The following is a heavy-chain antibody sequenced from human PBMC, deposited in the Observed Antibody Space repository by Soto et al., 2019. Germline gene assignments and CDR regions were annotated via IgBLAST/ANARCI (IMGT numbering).Heavy chain of an antibody. V-gene: IGHV1-2*02. CDR1: GYTFSSYY. CDR3: ARGHGRQNFDY. CDR2: INPHSDGT. Sequence: QVQLVQSGAEVKKPGASVTVSCRTSGYTFSSYYIHWIRQAPGQGLEWLGWINPHSDGTNIAPRFQGRVTMAANMSTTTAYVELRRLRSDDAAIYYCARGHGRQNFDYWGQGTLVTVSS. J-gene: IGHJ4*02.